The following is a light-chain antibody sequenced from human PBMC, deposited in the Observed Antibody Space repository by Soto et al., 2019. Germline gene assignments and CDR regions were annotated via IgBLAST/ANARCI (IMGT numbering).Light chain of an antibody. CDR3: QQYNSWPPWT. CDR1: QSVSSNY. Sequence: EIVLTQSPGTLSLSPGERATLSCRASQSVSSNYLAWYQQKPGQAPRLLIYGASSRATGIPDRFSGSGSGTAFTLTISSLESEESAVYYCQQYNSWPPWTFGRGTKVDIK. J-gene: IGKJ1*01. V-gene: IGKV3-20*01. CDR2: GAS.